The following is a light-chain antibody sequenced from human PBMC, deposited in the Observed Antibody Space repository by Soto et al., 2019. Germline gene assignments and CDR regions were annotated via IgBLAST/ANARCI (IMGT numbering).Light chain of an antibody. Sequence: EIVLTQSPGTLSLSPGERATLSCRASQSVSSSYLAWYQQKPGQAPRLLIYRASIRATGIQDRFTGSGSGTDFTLTIRRLEPEDFAVYYCKQYGSSPLTFGGGTKADIK. J-gene: IGKJ4*01. CDR1: QSVSSSY. CDR2: RAS. CDR3: KQYGSSPLT. V-gene: IGKV3-20*01.